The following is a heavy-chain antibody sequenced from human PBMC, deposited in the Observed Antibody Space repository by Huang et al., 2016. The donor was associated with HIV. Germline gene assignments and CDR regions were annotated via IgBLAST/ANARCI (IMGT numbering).Heavy chain of an antibody. Sequence: EVQLVQSGGVAIKPGGSLRLSCAAYGFPFRDYHMTWVRQVPGNGLEWGALISGDVITTKYGDYVKGRFTISRDNSKDSLYLQMNSLKTEDTAFYYCTGIFYDSTGYYYHYWGQGTLVTVSS. CDR2: ISGDVITT. D-gene: IGHD3-22*01. J-gene: IGHJ4*02. V-gene: IGHV3-43*01. CDR1: GFPFRDYH. CDR3: TGIFYDSTGYYYHY.